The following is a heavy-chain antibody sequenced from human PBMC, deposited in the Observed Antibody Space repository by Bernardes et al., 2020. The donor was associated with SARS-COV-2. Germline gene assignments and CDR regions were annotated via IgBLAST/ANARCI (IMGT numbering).Heavy chain of an antibody. CDR3: TRGSGHYYFDY. V-gene: IGHV3-74*01. CDR1: GFTFSTSW. CDR2: TNSDGSDI. D-gene: IGHD6-19*01. J-gene: IGHJ4*02. Sequence: GGSLRLSCAASGFTFSTSWMHWVRQAPGEGLVWVARTNSDGSDINYADSVKGRFTISRDNAKNTVYLQMNSLRPEDTAVYYCTRGSGHYYFDYWGQGTLVTVSS.